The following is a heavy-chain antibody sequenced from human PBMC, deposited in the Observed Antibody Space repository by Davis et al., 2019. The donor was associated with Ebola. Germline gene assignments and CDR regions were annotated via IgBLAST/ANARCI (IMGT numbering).Heavy chain of an antibody. CDR2: MNPNSGNT. CDR3: ARAGDTMVRGVIIGYYFDY. Sequence: VKVSCKASGYTFTSYDINWVRQATGQGLEWMGWMNPNSGNTGYAQKFQGRVTMTRNTSISTAYMELSSLRSEDTAVYYCARAGDTMVRGVIIGYYFDYWGQGTLVTVSS. D-gene: IGHD3-10*01. J-gene: IGHJ4*02. CDR1: GYTFTSYD. V-gene: IGHV1-8*01.